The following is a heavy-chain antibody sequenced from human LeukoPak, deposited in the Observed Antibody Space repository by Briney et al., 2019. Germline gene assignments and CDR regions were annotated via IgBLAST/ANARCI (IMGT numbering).Heavy chain of an antibody. V-gene: IGHV3-7*01. Sequence: GGSLRLSCAASGFTFNTYWMSWVRQAPGKGLEWVANIKEDGSEKNYVDSVKGRFTISRDNAKNSLYLQMNSLRAEDTAVYYCARDAAVAGTLGPWGQGTLVTVSS. J-gene: IGHJ5*02. D-gene: IGHD6-19*01. CDR1: GFTFNTYW. CDR2: IKEDGSEK. CDR3: ARDAAVAGTLGP.